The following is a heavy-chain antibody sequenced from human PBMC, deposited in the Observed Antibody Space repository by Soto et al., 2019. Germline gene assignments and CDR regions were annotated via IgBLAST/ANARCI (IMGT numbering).Heavy chain of an antibody. CDR3: ASALYCGGGSCSFDP. Sequence: QVQLQESGPGLVKPSETLSLTCTVSGGSVSSGNYYWSWIRQPPGKGLEWIGFIYYTGSTSYNPSLMSRVTIAMDTSKNQFSLKLTSVTAGDTAVYYCASALYCGGGSCSFDPWGQGTLVTVSS. CDR2: IYYTGST. V-gene: IGHV4-61*01. J-gene: IGHJ5*02. D-gene: IGHD2-15*01. CDR1: GGSVSSGNYY.